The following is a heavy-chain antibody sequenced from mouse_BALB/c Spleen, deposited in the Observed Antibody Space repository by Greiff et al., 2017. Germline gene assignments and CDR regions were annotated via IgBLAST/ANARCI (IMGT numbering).Heavy chain of an antibody. Sequence: EVHLVESGGGLVQPGGSLRLSCATSGFTFSDYYMSWVRQPPGKALEWLGSIRNKGNGSTTAYSVSVKGRFTISRDNSQSILYLQMNTLRAEDSATYYCAKDLNYGSDWHFDFWGAGTSVTVSS. V-gene: IGHV7-3*02. J-gene: IGHJ1*01. CDR2: IRNKGNGSTT. CDR1: GFTFSDYY. D-gene: IGHD1-2*01. CDR3: AKDLNYGSDWHFDF.